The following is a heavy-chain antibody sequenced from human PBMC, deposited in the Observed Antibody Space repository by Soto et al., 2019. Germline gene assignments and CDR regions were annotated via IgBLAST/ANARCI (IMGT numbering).Heavy chain of an antibody. CDR3: ARGPDGYCSGGSCYPTDY. V-gene: IGHV1-69*02. J-gene: IGHJ4*02. CDR1: GGTFSSYT. CDR2: IIPILGIA. Sequence: QVQLVQSGAEVKKPGSSVKVSCKASGGTFSSYTISWVRQAPGQGLEWMGRIIPILGIANYAQKFQGRVTITAAKSTSTAYMELSSLISQDTAVYYCARGPDGYCSGGSCYPTDYWGQGTLVTVSS. D-gene: IGHD2-15*01.